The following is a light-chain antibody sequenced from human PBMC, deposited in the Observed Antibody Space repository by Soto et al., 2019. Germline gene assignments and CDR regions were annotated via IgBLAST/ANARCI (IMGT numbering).Light chain of an antibody. Sequence: DIQMPQSPSTLSASVGDRVTITCRASQTIRTWLAWYQQKPGKAPNLLLYKASSLQSGVPSRFSGSGSGTDFTLTISSLQPDDFATYYGQHYDNYPPTFGGGTKVEIK. J-gene: IGKJ4*01. V-gene: IGKV1-5*03. CDR1: QTIRTW. CDR3: QHYDNYPPT. CDR2: KAS.